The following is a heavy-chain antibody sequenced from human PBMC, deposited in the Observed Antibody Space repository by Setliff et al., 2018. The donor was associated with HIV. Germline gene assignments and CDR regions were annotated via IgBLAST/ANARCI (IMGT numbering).Heavy chain of an antibody. J-gene: IGHJ6*03. CDR2: IIPIFGTT. Sequence: GASVKVSCKASGYSFSGYYIHWVRQAPGQGLEWMGGIIPIFGTTHYAQKFQGRVTVTADESTSTAYMQLSSLRSDDTAVYYCARGRNYDSSGYGDYYYYMDVWGKGTTVTVSS. CDR3: ARGRNYDSSGYGDYYYYMDV. V-gene: IGHV1-69*13. CDR1: GYSFSGYY. D-gene: IGHD3-22*01.